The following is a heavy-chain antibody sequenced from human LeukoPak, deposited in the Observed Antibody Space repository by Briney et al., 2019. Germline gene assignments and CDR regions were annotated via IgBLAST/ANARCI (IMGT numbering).Heavy chain of an antibody. D-gene: IGHD6-13*01. CDR3: ARALILAAADDY. CDR1: GFTVSSYY. J-gene: IGHJ4*02. CDR2: IYSGGST. V-gene: IGHV3-53*01. Sequence: PGGSLRLSCAASGFTVSSYYMSWVRQAPGKGLEWVSVIYSGGSTYYADSVKGRFTISRDNSKNTLYLQMNSLRAEDTAVYYCARALILAAADDYWGQGTLVTVSS.